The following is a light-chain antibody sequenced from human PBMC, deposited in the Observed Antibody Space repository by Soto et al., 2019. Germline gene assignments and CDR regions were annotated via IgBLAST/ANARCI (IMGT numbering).Light chain of an antibody. J-gene: IGKJ4*01. CDR2: DAS. CDR1: QSISSW. CDR3: QQYDNDKPLT. Sequence: DIQMTQSPSTLSASVGDRVTISCRTSQSISSWLAWYQQAPGKAPKLLVFDASSLESGTPSRFSGRRSGTQFTLTINGLQPDDFATYYCQQYDNDKPLTFGGGTKVDIK. V-gene: IGKV1-5*01.